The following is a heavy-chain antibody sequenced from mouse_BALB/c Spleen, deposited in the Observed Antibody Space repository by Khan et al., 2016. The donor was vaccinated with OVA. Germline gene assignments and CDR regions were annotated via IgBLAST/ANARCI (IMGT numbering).Heavy chain of an antibody. CDR2: MFPGDGST. Sequence: QVRLQQSGAELVKPGASVKLSCKASGYTFTSYDINWVRQRPEQGLEWIGWMFPGDGSTKYTENFKGKATLTTDKSSSTAYMQPSRLTTEDPGAYFCARGGYGGFAYWGQGTLVTVSA. V-gene: IGHV1-85*01. CDR3: ARGGYGGFAY. D-gene: IGHD2-14*01. J-gene: IGHJ3*01. CDR1: GYTFTSYD.